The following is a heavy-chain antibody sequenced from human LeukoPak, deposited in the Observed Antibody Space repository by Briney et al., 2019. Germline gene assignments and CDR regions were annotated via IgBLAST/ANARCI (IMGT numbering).Heavy chain of an antibody. V-gene: IGHV3-7*01. Sequence: GGSLRLSCAASGFSFQYYWMAWVRQAPGMGLEWVAHIKEDGTQKFYVDSVRGRFTVSKDDARNALYLQMNSLRDEDTAIYYCVRGGWELDYWGQGTLSSSPQ. CDR2: IKEDGTQK. CDR3: VRGGWELDY. CDR1: GFSFQYYW. J-gene: IGHJ4*02. D-gene: IGHD4-23*01.